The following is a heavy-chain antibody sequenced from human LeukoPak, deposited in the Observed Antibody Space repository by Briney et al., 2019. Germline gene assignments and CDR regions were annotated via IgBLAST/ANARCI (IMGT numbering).Heavy chain of an antibody. J-gene: IGHJ6*02. D-gene: IGHD2-2*01. Sequence: PGGSLRLSCAASGFTLSIYAMHWVRQAPGKGLEWVAVISYDGSNKYYADSVKGRLTISRDNSKNTLYLQMNSLRAEDTAVYYCAKFGIVVVPAALDVWGQGTTVTVSS. V-gene: IGHV3-30*04. CDR2: ISYDGSNK. CDR1: GFTLSIYA. CDR3: AKFGIVVVPAALDV.